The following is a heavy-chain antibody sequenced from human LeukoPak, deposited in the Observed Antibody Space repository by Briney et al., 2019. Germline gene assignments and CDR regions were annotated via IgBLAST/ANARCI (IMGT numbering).Heavy chain of an antibody. J-gene: IGHJ4*02. Sequence: GGSLRLSCAASGFTVSSNYMSWVRQAPGKGLEWVSVIYSGGSTYYADSVKGRFTISRDNSKNTLYLQMSSLRAEDTAVYYCAREVVGDGYNFNYWGQGTLVTVSS. CDR2: IYSGGST. V-gene: IGHV3-66*01. CDR3: AREVVGDGYNFNY. D-gene: IGHD5-24*01. CDR1: GFTVSSNY.